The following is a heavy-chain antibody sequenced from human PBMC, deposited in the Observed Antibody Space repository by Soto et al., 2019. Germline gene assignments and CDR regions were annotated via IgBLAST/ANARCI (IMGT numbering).Heavy chain of an antibody. V-gene: IGHV3-23*01. CDR3: AKVLSDYVWGSYRYPGY. J-gene: IGHJ4*02. Sequence: WGSLSLSFASSGFTFSSYAMSWVRQAPGKGLEWVSAISGSGGSTYYADSVKGRFTISRDNSKNTLYLQMNSLRAEDTAVYYCAKVLSDYVWGSYRYPGYWGQGTLVTVSS. D-gene: IGHD3-16*02. CDR1: GFTFSSYA. CDR2: ISGSGGST.